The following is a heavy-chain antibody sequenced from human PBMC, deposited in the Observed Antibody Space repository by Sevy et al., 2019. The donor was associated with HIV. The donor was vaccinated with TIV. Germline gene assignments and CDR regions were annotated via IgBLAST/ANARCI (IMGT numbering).Heavy chain of an antibody. Sequence: ASVKVSCKVSGYTLTELSMHWVRQAPGKGLEWMGSFDPEDDETIYAQNFQGRVTMTEDTPTDTAYMELSSLRSEDTAVYYCATTKDYYDSSGYPFDYWGQGTLVTVSS. CDR1: GYTLTELS. CDR3: ATTKDYYDSSGYPFDY. V-gene: IGHV1-24*01. CDR2: FDPEDDET. J-gene: IGHJ4*02. D-gene: IGHD3-22*01.